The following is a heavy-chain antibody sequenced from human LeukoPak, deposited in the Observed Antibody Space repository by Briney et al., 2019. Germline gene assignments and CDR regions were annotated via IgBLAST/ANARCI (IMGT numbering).Heavy chain of an antibody. CDR2: MNPNSGNT. D-gene: IGHD2-15*01. J-gene: IGHJ4*02. CDR3: ARDCRGSGGSCCFDY. Sequence: GASVKVSCKASGYTSTSYDINWVRQATGQGLEWMGWMNPNSGNTGYAQKFQGRVTITRNTSISTAYMELSSLRSEDTAVYYCARDCRGSGGSCCFDYWGQGTLVTVSS. V-gene: IGHV1-8*03. CDR1: GYTSTSYD.